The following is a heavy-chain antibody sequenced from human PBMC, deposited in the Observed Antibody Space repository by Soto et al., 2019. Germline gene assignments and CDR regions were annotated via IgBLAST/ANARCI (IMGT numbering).Heavy chain of an antibody. CDR2: ISGSGGRT. J-gene: IGHJ4*02. CDR1: GFTFSNYA. CDR3: AKQINLVRGVIPMAQFDS. V-gene: IGHV3-23*01. Sequence: EVQLLESGGGLVQPGGSLRLSCAASGFTFSNYAMSWVRQAPGKGLEWVSAISGSGGRTDYADSVKGRFSISRDNSKNKLSLQMNSMRAEETAVYYCAKQINLVRGVIPMAQFDSWGQGTLVTVSS. D-gene: IGHD3-10*01.